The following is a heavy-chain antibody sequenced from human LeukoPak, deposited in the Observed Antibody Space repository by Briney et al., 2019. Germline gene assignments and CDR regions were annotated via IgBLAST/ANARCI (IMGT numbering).Heavy chain of an antibody. Sequence: PSETLSLTCTVSGGSISSGGYYWRWIRQHPGKGLEWIGYIYYSGSTYYNPSLKSRVTISVDTSKNQFSLKLSSVTAADTAVYYCARGRIAAAGTENVDYWGQGTLVTVSS. J-gene: IGHJ4*02. V-gene: IGHV4-31*03. CDR2: IYYSGST. CDR1: GGSISSGGYY. CDR3: ARGRIAAAGTENVDY. D-gene: IGHD6-13*01.